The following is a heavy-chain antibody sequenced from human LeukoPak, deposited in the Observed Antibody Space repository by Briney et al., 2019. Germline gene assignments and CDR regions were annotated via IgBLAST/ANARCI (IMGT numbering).Heavy chain of an antibody. J-gene: IGHJ4*02. CDR2: ICPDGTVT. V-gene: IGHV3-74*01. Sequence: QTGGSLRLSSAASEFDFSSHAMTWVRQAPGKGPMWVSRICPDGTVTNYADSVKARFIISRDNARNTVYLQMNSLRVEDTAVYYCVRDFRSADYWGQGTLVTVSS. CDR3: VRDFRSADY. CDR1: EFDFSSHA.